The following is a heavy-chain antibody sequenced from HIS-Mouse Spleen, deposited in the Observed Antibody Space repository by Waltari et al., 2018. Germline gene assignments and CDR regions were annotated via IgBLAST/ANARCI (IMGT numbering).Heavy chain of an antibody. Sequence: QLQLQESGPGLVKPSETLSLTCTVSGGSISSSSYYWGWIRQPPGKGLDWIGSIYYSGSTYYNPSLKSRVTISVDTSKNQFSLKLSSVTAADTAVYYCAREIPYSSSWYDRYFDLWGRGTLVTVSS. J-gene: IGHJ2*01. CDR3: AREIPYSSSWYDRYFDL. CDR1: GGSISSSSYY. D-gene: IGHD6-13*01. V-gene: IGHV4-39*07. CDR2: IYYSGST.